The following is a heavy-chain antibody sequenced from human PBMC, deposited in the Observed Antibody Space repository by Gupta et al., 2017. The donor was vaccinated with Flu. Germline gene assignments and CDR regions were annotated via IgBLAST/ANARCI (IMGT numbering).Heavy chain of an antibody. CDR1: GYTFTIFD. CDR2: MTPRTGNT. V-gene: IGHV1-8*01. CDR3: VREYYGGKLYY. D-gene: IGHD3-3*01. J-gene: IGHJ4*02. Sequence: QVQLTQSGAEVKKPGASVKVSCKISGYTFTIFDVNWVRQAPGQGLEWIGWMTPRTGNTGYAQNLQGRVTMTRHISTSTAYRELTSLRSDDTAVYYCVREYYGGKLYYWGQGALVTVSS.